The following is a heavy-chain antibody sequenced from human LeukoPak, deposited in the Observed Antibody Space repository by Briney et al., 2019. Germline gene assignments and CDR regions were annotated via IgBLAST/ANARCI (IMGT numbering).Heavy chain of an antibody. CDR1: GFTFSRYD. CDR2: IGSTGIT. Sequence: GGSLRLSCAASGFTFSRYDIHWVRQAAGKGLEWVSAIGSTGITYYPDSVKGRFTISRDDAKTSVYLEMNSLRAEDTAVCFCARDRRDASNFYFYGMDVWGQGTTVTVSS. D-gene: IGHD5-24*01. CDR3: ARDRRDASNFYFYGMDV. V-gene: IGHV3-13*01. J-gene: IGHJ6*02.